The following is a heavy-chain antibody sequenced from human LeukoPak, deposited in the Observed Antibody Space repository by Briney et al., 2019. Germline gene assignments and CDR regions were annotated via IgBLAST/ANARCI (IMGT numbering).Heavy chain of an antibody. Sequence: PSETLSLTCAVSGGSISSSNWWSWVRQPPGKGLEWIGEIYHSGSTNYNPSLKSRVTISVDKSKNQFSLKLSSVTAADTAVYCCARESCSSTSCYRSFDYWGQGTLVTVSS. D-gene: IGHD2-2*01. J-gene: IGHJ4*02. CDR2: IYHSGST. V-gene: IGHV4-4*01. CDR3: ARESCSSTSCYRSFDY. CDR1: GGSISSSNW.